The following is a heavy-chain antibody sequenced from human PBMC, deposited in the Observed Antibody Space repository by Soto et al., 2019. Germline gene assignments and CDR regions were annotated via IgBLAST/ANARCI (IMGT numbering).Heavy chain of an antibody. J-gene: IGHJ4*02. CDR3: AREYVEYSSSSGFDY. Sequence: SETLSLTCTVSGGSVSNGSYYWSWIRQPPGKGLEWIGYIYYSGSTNYNPSLKSRVTISVDTSKNQFSLKLSSVTAADTAVYYCAREYVEYSSSSGFDYWGQGTLVTVSS. CDR2: IYYSGST. CDR1: GGSVSNGSYY. V-gene: IGHV4-61*01. D-gene: IGHD6-6*01.